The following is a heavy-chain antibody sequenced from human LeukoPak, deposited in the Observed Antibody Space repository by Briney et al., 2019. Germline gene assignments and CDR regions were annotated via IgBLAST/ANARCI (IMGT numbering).Heavy chain of an antibody. V-gene: IGHV3-11*01. CDR2: ISSSGSTI. Sequence: PGGSLRLSCAASGFTFSDYYMSWIRQAPGKGLEWVSYISSSGSTIYYADSVKGRFTISRDNAKNSLYLQMNSLRAEDTAVYYCAKANCGGDCSFDYWGQGIMVTVSS. CDR1: GFTFSDYY. CDR3: AKANCGGDCSFDY. D-gene: IGHD2-21*02. J-gene: IGHJ4*02.